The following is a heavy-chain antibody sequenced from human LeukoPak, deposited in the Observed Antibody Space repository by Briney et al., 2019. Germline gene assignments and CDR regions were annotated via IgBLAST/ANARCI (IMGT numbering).Heavy chain of an antibody. CDR2: IIPIFGTA. CDR3: ARDSVVGQGFDP. D-gene: IGHD2-15*01. V-gene: IGHV1-69*13. CDR1: GGTFSSYA. Sequence: ASVKVSCKASGGTFSSYAISWVRQAPGQGLEWMGGIIPIFGTANYAQKFQGRVTITADESTSTAYMELSSLRSEDTAVYCCARDSVVGQGFDPWGQGTLVTVSP. J-gene: IGHJ5*02.